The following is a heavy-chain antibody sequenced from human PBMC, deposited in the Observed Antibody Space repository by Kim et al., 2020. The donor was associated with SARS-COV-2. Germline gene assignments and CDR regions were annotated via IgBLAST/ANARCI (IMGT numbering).Heavy chain of an antibody. CDR1: GGSFSGYY. V-gene: IGHV4-34*01. CDR3: ARCLGYSSGWNLDY. D-gene: IGHD6-19*01. CDR2: INHSGST. J-gene: IGHJ4*02. Sequence: SETLSLTCAVYGGSFSGYYWSWIRQPPGKGLEWIGEINHSGSTNYNPSLKSRVTISVDTSKNQFSLKLSSVTAADTAVYYCARCLGYSSGWNLDYWGQGT.